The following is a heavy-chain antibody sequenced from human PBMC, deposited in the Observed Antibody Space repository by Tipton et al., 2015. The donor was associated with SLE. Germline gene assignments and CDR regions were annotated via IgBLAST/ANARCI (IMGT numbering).Heavy chain of an antibody. J-gene: IGHJ6*02. Sequence: TLSFTCSVSGGSISRNYWIWIRQPPGKGLEWIGYISYGGGTNHNPSLKSRVTISVDTAKNQFSLKLTSVTAADTAVYYCARGMVTWRGAILGVDVWGHGTTVNVSS. CDR1: GGSISRNY. CDR2: ISYGGGT. D-gene: IGHD2-21*02. V-gene: IGHV4-59*08. CDR3: ARGMVTWRGAILGVDV.